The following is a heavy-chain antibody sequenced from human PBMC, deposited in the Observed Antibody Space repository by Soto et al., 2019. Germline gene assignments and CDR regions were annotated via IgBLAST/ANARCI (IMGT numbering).Heavy chain of an antibody. Sequence: EVQLVETGGGLIQPGGSLRLSCAASGFTVSSNYMSWVRQAPGKGLEWVSVIYSGGSTYYADSVKGRFTISRDNSKNTLYLQMNSLRAEDTAVYYCARSGTVYGGNTAFDYWGQGTLVTVSS. CDR3: ARSGTVYGGNTAFDY. CDR1: GFTVSSNY. CDR2: IYSGGST. D-gene: IGHD4-17*01. V-gene: IGHV3-53*02. J-gene: IGHJ4*02.